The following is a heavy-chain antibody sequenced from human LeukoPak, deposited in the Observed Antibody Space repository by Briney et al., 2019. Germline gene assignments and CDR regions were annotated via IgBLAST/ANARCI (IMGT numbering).Heavy chain of an antibody. D-gene: IGHD6-13*01. CDR1: GFTFSTYS. J-gene: IGHJ4*02. V-gene: IGHV3-30*03. CDR3: ARDGLSSWYLGDLDY. CDR2: ISDDGNNK. Sequence: PGGSLRLSCAAAGFTFSTYSMNWVRQAPGKGREWVAVISDDGNNKYYADSVKGRFTISRDNSKNTLYLQMNSLRPEDTAVYYCARDGLSSWYLGDLDYWGQGTLVTASS.